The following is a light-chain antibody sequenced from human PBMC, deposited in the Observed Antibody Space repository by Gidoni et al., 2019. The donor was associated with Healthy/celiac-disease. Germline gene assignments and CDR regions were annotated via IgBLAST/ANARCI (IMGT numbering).Light chain of an antibody. CDR2: AAS. Sequence: DIKLTQSPSFLSASVGYRVTITCRARQGISSYLAWYQQKPGKAPKLLIYAASTLQSGVPSRFSGSGSGTEFTLTISSLQPDDFATYYCQQLNSYPWTFGQGTKVEIK. V-gene: IGKV1-9*01. CDR1: QGISSY. CDR3: QQLNSYPWT. J-gene: IGKJ1*01.